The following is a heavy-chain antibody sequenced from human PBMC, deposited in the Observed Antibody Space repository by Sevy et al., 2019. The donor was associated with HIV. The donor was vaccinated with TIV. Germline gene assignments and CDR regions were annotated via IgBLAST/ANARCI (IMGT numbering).Heavy chain of an antibody. J-gene: IGHJ4*02. CDR3: AGENAWGRGYS. CDR2: IYYKGHI. V-gene: IGHV4-59*08. D-gene: IGHD1-26*01. CDR1: GGSITSLY. Sequence: SQTLSLTCTVSGGSITSLYWNWIRQPPGKGLEWIANIYYKGHINDIPSLKRRVTLSLDTSKNQFSLRLSSVTAADTAMYYCAGENAWGRGYSWGQGTLVAVSS.